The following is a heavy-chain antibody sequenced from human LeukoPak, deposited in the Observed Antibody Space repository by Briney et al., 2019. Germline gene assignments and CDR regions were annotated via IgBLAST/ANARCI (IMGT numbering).Heavy chain of an antibody. CDR3: ARGEQQLVLYYYYMDV. CDR2: INPNSGGT. V-gene: IGHV1-2*02. J-gene: IGHJ6*03. D-gene: IGHD6-13*01. CDR1: RYTFTGYY. Sequence: ASVKVSCKPSRYTFTGYYIHWVRQAPGQGLEWMGWINPNSGGTNYAQKFQGRVTMTRDTSISTAYMELSRLRSDDTAVYYCARGEQQLVLYYYYMDVLGKGTTVTVSS.